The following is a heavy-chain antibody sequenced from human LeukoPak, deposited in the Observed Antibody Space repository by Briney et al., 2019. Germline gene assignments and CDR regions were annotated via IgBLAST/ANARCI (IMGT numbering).Heavy chain of an antibody. Sequence: SETLSLTCTVSGGSISSSSYYWGWIRQPPGKGLEWIGSIYYSGSTYYNPSLKSRVTISVDTSKNQFSLKLISVTAADTAVYYCARTWGGIAVAGRYYYYYMDVWGKGTTVTVSS. D-gene: IGHD6-19*01. CDR1: GGSISSSSYY. J-gene: IGHJ6*03. V-gene: IGHV4-39*07. CDR2: IYYSGST. CDR3: ARTWGGIAVAGRYYYYYMDV.